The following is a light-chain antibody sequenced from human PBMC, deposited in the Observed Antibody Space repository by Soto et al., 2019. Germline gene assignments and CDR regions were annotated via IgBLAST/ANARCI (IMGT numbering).Light chain of an antibody. CDR2: STT. J-gene: IGLJ2*01. Sequence: QAVVTQEPSLTVSPGGTVTLTCTSNTGAVTSGHFPNWIQQRPGQPPRTLIYSTTNKHSWTPARFSGSLLGGKAALTLSGVQADDEAEYYCLLYYGRAQGVVFGGGTKLTVL. CDR3: LLYYGRAQGVV. CDR1: TGAVTSGHF. V-gene: IGLV7-43*01.